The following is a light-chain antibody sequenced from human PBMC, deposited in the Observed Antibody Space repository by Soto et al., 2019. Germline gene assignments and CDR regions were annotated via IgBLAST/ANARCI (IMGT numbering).Light chain of an antibody. Sequence: DIQMTQSPSTLSASVGDRVTITCRASQSLGRWLAWYQQKPGAATKLLIYDASSLQSGVPSRFSGSGSGTEFTLRISSLQPDDFATYFCQQYKGTFGQGTNVEI. CDR1: QSLGRW. J-gene: IGKJ1*01. CDR3: QQYKGT. CDR2: DAS. V-gene: IGKV1-5*01.